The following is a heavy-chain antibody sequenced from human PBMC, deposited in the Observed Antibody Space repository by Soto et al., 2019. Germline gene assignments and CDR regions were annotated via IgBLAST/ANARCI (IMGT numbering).Heavy chain of an antibody. CDR1: GGSISSSSYY. V-gene: IGHV4-39*01. CDR3: ATGYYGDHQYYFDY. J-gene: IGHJ4*02. CDR2: IYYSGST. Sequence: SETLSLTCTVSGGSISSSSYYWGWIRQPPGKGLEWIGSIYYSGSTYYNPSLKSRVTISVDTSKNQFSPKLSSVTAADTAVYYCATGYYGDHQYYFDYWGQGTLVTVSS. D-gene: IGHD4-17*01.